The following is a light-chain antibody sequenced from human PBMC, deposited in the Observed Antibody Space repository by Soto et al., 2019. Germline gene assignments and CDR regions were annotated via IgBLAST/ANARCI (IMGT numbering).Light chain of an antibody. Sequence: EIVLTQSPGTLSLSPGERATLSCRASQSVGRNYLAWYQQKPGQAPRLLIHGASSRATGIPDRFSGSGSGTDFTLTLSRLEPEEFAVYYCQQYASSPLTFGGGTKVEIK. J-gene: IGKJ4*01. V-gene: IGKV3-20*01. CDR1: QSVGRNY. CDR3: QQYASSPLT. CDR2: GAS.